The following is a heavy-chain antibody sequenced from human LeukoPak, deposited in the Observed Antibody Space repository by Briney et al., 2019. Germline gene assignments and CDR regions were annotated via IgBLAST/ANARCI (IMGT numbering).Heavy chain of an antibody. CDR1: GFMFRSYA. CDR2: ISGNGDST. Sequence: GGSLRLSCVASGFMFRSYAMCWVRQAPGKELEWVSFISGNGDSTYYPDSVEGRLTVSRDNSKNTLYLQMNSLRPGDTAVYYCTKDRPGSFDYWGQGAPVTVSS. CDR3: TKDRPGSFDY. J-gene: IGHJ4*02. D-gene: IGHD6-19*01. V-gene: IGHV3-23*01.